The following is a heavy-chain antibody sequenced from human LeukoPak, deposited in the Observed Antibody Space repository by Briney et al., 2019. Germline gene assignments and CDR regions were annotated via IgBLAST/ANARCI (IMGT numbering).Heavy chain of an antibody. Sequence: SQTLSLTCTVSGGSISSGSYYWSWIRQPAGKGLEWIGRIYTSGSTNYNPSLKSRVTISVDTSKNQFSLKLSSVTAADTAVYYCARVASSPFSSSWKYYFDYWGQGTLVTVSS. CDR1: GGSISSGSYY. D-gene: IGHD6-13*01. J-gene: IGHJ4*02. CDR3: ARVASSPFSSSWKYYFDY. CDR2: IYTSGST. V-gene: IGHV4-61*02.